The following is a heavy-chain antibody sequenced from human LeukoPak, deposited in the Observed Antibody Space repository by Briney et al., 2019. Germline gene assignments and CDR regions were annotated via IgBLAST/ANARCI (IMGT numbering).Heavy chain of an antibody. D-gene: IGHD3-10*01. CDR2: IIPIFGTA. Sequence: SVKVSCKASGGTFKNYGINWVRQAPGQGLEWMGGIIPIFGTANYQQKFQGRVTITADESTSTAYMELSSLRSEDTAVYYCAILTNRNYGDYWGQGTLVTVSS. V-gene: IGHV1-69*01. CDR3: AILTNRNYGDY. CDR1: GGTFKNYG. J-gene: IGHJ4*02.